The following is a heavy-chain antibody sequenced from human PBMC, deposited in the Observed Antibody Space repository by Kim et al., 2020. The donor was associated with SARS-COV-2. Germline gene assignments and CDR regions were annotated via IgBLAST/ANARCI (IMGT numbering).Heavy chain of an antibody. CDR2: IYYSGST. J-gene: IGHJ6*01. CDR1: GGSISSGGYS. V-gene: IGHV4-30-2*01. D-gene: IGHD3-10*01. Sequence: SETLSLTCAVSGGSISSGGYSGSWIRQPPGKGRVWIGSIYYSGSTYYNPAIKSRAIISVDTAKNQFFLKLSSGTAAETAEYYCGGQTEGAGSYYQDSDYG. CDR3: GGQTEGAGSYYQDSDYG.